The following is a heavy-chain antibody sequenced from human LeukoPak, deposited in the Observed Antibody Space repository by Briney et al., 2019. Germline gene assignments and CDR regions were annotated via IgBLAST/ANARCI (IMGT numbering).Heavy chain of an antibody. CDR2: ISGSGGST. Sequence: GGSLRLSCAASGFTFSSYAMSWVRQAPGKGLEWVSAISGSGGSTYYADSVKGRFTISRDNSKNTLYLQMNSLRAEDTAVYYCASFRPQSYGGPTGHFDYWGQGTLVTVSS. V-gene: IGHV3-23*01. D-gene: IGHD4-23*01. J-gene: IGHJ4*02. CDR3: ASFRPQSYGGPTGHFDY. CDR1: GFTFSSYA.